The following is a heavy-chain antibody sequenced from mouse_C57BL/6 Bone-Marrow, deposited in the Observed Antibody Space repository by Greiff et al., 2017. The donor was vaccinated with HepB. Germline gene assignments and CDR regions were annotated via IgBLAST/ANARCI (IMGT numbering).Heavy chain of an antibody. CDR3: ARHPSDYYGSSSYAMDY. CDR2: ISNGGGST. D-gene: IGHD1-1*01. Sequence: EVHLVESGGGLVQPGGSLKLSCAASGFTFSDYYMYWVRQTPEKRLEWVAYISNGGGSTYYPDTVKGRFTISRDNAKNTLYLQMSRLKSEDTAMYYCARHPSDYYGSSSYAMDYWGQGTSVTVSS. J-gene: IGHJ4*01. V-gene: IGHV5-12*01. CDR1: GFTFSDYY.